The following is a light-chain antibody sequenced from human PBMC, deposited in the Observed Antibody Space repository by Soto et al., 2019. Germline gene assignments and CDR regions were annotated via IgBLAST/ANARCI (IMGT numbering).Light chain of an antibody. CDR1: QSVSSN. V-gene: IGKV3-15*01. J-gene: IGKJ1*01. CDR3: QQYNNWPPWT. Sequence: EIVMTQSPATLSVSPWEISTLSCRASQSVSSNLAWYQQKPGQAPRRVIYGASTRATGSPARFSCSGSVTELTLTISSLESEDFAVYYGQQYNNWPPWTFGQGTKVEIK. CDR2: GAS.